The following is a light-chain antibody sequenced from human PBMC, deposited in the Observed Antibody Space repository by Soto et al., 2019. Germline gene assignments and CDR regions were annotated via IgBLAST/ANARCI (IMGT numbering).Light chain of an antibody. Sequence: DIVMTQSPLSLPVTPGEPASISCRSSQSLLHSNGYNYLDWYLQKPGQSPQLLISLGSNRASGVPARFSGRGSATDFTLNIARVEAEDFGVYYCMQALQSPYTFGQATKLEIK. J-gene: IGKJ2*01. CDR1: QSLLHSNGYNY. CDR2: LGS. CDR3: MQALQSPYT. V-gene: IGKV2-28*01.